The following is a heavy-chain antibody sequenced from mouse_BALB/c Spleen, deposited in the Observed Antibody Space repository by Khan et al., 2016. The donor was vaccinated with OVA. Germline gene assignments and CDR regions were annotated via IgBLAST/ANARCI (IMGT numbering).Heavy chain of an antibody. Sequence: QIQLVQSGPELKKPGETVRISCKASGYTFTTAGMQWVQKMPGKGLKWIGWINTHSGVPKYAEAFKGRFAFSLETSASTAYLQITNLKNEDTATYFCASGYGYGWDFDVWGAGTTVTVSS. CDR3: ASGYGYGWDFDV. J-gene: IGHJ1*01. CDR2: INTHSGVP. V-gene: IGHV9-4*02. D-gene: IGHD2-2*01. CDR1: GYTFTTAG.